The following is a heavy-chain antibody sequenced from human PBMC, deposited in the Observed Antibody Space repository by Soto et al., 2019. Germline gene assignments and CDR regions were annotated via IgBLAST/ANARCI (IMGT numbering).Heavy chain of an antibody. CDR2: IYYSGST. CDR1: GGSISSGGYY. D-gene: IGHD1-20*01. V-gene: IGHV4-31*03. Sequence: SETLSLTCPVSGGSISSGGYYWSWIRQHPGKGLEWIGYIYYSGSTYYNPSLKSRVTISVDTSKNQFSLKLSSVTAADTAVYYCARTISITGTIFDYWGQGTLVTVSS. J-gene: IGHJ4*02. CDR3: ARTISITGTIFDY.